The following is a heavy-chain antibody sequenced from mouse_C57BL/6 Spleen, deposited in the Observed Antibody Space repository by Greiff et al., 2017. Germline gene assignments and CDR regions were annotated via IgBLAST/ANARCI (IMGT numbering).Heavy chain of an antibody. J-gene: IGHJ2*01. CDR3: ARRHYGSSLDY. CDR1: GYTFTSYW. D-gene: IGHD1-1*01. Sequence: VQLQQSGAELVRPGSSVKLSCKASGYTFTSYWMDWVKQRPGQGLEWIGNIYPSDSETHYNQKFKDKATLTVDKSSSTAYMQLSSLTSEDSAVYYGARRHYGSSLDYWGQGTTLTVSS. CDR2: IYPSDSET. V-gene: IGHV1-61*01.